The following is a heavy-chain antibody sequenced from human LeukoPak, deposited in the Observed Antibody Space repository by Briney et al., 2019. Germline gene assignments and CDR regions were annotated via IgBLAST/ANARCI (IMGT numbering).Heavy chain of an antibody. CDR2: INPSGDST. V-gene: IGHV1-46*01. Sequence: GASVKFSCKASGYTFTINHIHWVRQAPGQGLEWMGVINPSGDSTTYAQNFQGRVTMTRDTSTSTVYMELRSLRSEDTAIYYCAKLATSDTGETYWGQGTLVTVSS. D-gene: IGHD3-16*01. J-gene: IGHJ4*02. CDR3: AKLATSDTGETY. CDR1: GYTFTINH.